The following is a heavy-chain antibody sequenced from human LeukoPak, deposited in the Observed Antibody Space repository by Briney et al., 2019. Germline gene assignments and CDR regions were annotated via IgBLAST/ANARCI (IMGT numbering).Heavy chain of an antibody. J-gene: IGHJ4*02. CDR2: MNPNSGNT. D-gene: IGHD3-22*01. V-gene: IGHV1-8*03. CDR3: ARGPPSQRYYYDSSDYYLNY. Sequence: GSVKVSCKASGYTFTSYDINWVRQAPGQGLEWMGWMNPNSGNTGYAQKFQGRVTITRNTSISTAYMELSSLRSEDTAVYYCARGPPSQRYYYDSSDYYLNYWGQGTLVTVSS. CDR1: GYTFTSYD.